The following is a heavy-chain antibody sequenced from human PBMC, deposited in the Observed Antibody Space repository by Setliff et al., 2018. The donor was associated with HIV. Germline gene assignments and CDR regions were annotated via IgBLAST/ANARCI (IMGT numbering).Heavy chain of an antibody. J-gene: IGHJ5*02. CDR2: IYYSGST. Sequence: PSETLSLTCTLSGGSIYNYYWSWIRQPPGKGLEWIGNIYYSGSTNYNPSLTSRVTISVDTSRSQISLKLRSVTTAATAVYYCVRGGYMLIVEAPPNWFDPWGQGNQVIFSS. D-gene: IGHD1-26*01. CDR3: VRGGYMLIVEAPPNWFDP. V-gene: IGHV4-59*12. CDR1: GGSIYNYY.